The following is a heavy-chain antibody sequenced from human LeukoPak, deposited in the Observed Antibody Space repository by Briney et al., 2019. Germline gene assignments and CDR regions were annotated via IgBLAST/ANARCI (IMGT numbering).Heavy chain of an antibody. CDR1: GFTFSSYW. V-gene: IGHV3-7*01. CDR2: IKQDGSEK. J-gene: IGHJ3*02. D-gene: IGHD1-1*01. Sequence: GGSLRLSCAASGFTFSSYWMSWVRQAPGKGLEWVANIKQDGSEKYYVDSVKGRFTISRDNAKNSLYLQMNSLRAEDTAVYYCARFTTGTTSAFDIWGQGTMVTVSS. CDR3: ARFTTGTTSAFDI.